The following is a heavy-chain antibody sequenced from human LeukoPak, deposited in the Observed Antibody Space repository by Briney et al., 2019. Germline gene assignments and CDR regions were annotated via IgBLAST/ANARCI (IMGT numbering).Heavy chain of an antibody. CDR3: ARSVGATIRKNLYFDY. V-gene: IGHV3-23*01. D-gene: IGHD1-26*01. J-gene: IGHJ4*02. CDR2: ISGSGGST. CDR1: GFTFGDYA. Sequence: GGSLRLSCTASGFTFGDYAMSWFRQAPGKGLEWVSAISGSGGSTYYADSVKGRFTISRDNSKNTLDLQMNSLRAEDAAVYYCARSVGATIRKNLYFDYWGQGTLVTVSS.